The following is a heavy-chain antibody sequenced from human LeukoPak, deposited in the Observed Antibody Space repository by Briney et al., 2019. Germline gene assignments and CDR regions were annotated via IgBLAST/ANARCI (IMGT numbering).Heavy chain of an antibody. J-gene: IGHJ3*02. V-gene: IGHV4-59*11. Sequence: PSETLSLTFTVSGGSFGRHFWSSSRQAPGKGLELVGYMYNRENTHYNPSLKAPVASSVDMSKNQFSLDLVSVTAADTAVYFCARGAHILPANKSLNVFDIWGQGTMVTVSS. D-gene: IGHD4/OR15-4a*01. CDR1: GGSFGRHF. CDR3: ARGAHILPANKSLNVFDI. CDR2: MYNRENT.